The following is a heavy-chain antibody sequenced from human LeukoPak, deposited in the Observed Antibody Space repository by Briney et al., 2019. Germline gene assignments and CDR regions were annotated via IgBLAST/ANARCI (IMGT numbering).Heavy chain of an antibody. CDR3: ARGRYSTISGVVIIKHDAFDI. D-gene: IGHD3-3*01. CDR1: GGSFSGYY. CDR2: INHSGST. J-gene: IGHJ3*02. Sequence: SETLSLTCAVYGGSFSGYYWSWIRQPPGKGLEWIGEINHSGSTNYNPSLKSRVTISVDTSKNQFSLKLSSVTAADTAVYYCARGRYSTISGVVIIKHDAFDIWGQGTMVTVSS. V-gene: IGHV4-34*01.